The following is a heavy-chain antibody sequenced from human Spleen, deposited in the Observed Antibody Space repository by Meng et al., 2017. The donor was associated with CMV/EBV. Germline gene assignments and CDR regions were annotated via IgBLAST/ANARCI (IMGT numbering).Heavy chain of an antibody. CDR1: GYTFTGYY. D-gene: IGHD6-13*01. CDR2: INPSGGST. V-gene: IGHV1-46*01. CDR3: ARGAGGSSSWGGWFDP. Sequence: ASVKVSCKASGYTFTGYYMHWVRQAPGQGLEWMGIINPSGGSTSYAQKFQGRVTMTRDTSTSTVYMELSSLRSEDTAVYYCARGAGGSSSWGGWFDPWGQGTLVTVSS. J-gene: IGHJ5*02.